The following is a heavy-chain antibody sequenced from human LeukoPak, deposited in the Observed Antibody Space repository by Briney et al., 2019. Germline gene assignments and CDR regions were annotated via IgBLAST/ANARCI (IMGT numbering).Heavy chain of an antibody. Sequence: PSETLSLTCAVYGGSFSGYYWSWIRQPPGKGLEWIGEINHSGSTNYNPSLKSRVTISVDTSKNQFSLKLSSVTAADTAVYYCARVGHSGHIVVVTASYFDYWSQGTLVTVSS. CDR1: GGSFSGYY. V-gene: IGHV4-34*01. CDR2: INHSGST. CDR3: ARVGHSGHIVVVTASYFDY. J-gene: IGHJ4*02. D-gene: IGHD2-21*02.